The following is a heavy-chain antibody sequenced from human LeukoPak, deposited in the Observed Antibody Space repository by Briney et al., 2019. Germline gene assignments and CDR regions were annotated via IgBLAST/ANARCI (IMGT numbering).Heavy chain of an antibody. CDR3: ARDAGSSWQYYYYYYGMDV. J-gene: IGHJ6*02. D-gene: IGHD6-13*01. CDR1: GFTFSSYG. Sequence: GGSLRLSCAASGFTFSSYGMHWVRQAPGKGLEWVAVIWYDGSNKYYADSVKGRFTISRDNSKNTLYLQMNSLRAEGTAAYYCARDAGSSWQYYYYYYGMDVWGQGTTVTVSS. V-gene: IGHV3-33*01. CDR2: IWYDGSNK.